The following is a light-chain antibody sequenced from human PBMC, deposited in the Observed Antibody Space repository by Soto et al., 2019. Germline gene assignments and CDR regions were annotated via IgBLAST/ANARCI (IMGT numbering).Light chain of an antibody. Sequence: QSVLTQPPSASGTPGQRVTISCSGASSNIGSNTVNWYHQLPGTAPKLLIYGNNQRPSGVPDRFSGSKSGTSASLVISGLQSEDEADYYCAAWDDSLNGVVFGGGTKLTVL. CDR3: AAWDDSLNGVV. V-gene: IGLV1-44*01. CDR2: GNN. J-gene: IGLJ2*01. CDR1: SSNIGSNT.